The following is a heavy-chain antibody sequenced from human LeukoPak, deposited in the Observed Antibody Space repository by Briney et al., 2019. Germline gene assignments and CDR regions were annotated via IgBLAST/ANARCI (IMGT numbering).Heavy chain of an antibody. V-gene: IGHV4-34*01. Sequence: SETLSLTCAVYGGSFSGYYWSWIRQPPGKGLEWMGEINHSGSTNYYPSLKSRVTISVDTSNNQFSLKLSSVTAADTAVYYCARGTSMVRGVIMSYWGQGTLVTVSS. CDR1: GGSFSGYY. CDR3: ARGTSMVRGVIMSY. J-gene: IGHJ4*02. CDR2: INHSGST. D-gene: IGHD3-10*01.